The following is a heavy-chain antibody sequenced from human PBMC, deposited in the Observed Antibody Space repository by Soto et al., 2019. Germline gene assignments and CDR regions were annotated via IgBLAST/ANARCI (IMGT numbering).Heavy chain of an antibody. J-gene: IGHJ4*02. CDR1: GGSVGSGYYY. V-gene: IGHV4-61*01. CDR2: IYYNGCT. D-gene: IGHD2-15*01. Sequence: QVQLQESGPGVVQHSETLSLTCTVSGGSVGSGYYYWSWIRQPPGKGLEWIGHIYYNGCTNYNPSLQGRVIISTDTYTSQFCLRLSSVTTADTAIYYCAREGCGDGKCSAGYTLGIDYGGQGTLVTVSS. CDR3: AREGCGDGKCSAGYTLGIDY.